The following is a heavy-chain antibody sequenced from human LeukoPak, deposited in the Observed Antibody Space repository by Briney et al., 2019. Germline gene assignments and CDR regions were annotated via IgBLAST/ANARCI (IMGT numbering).Heavy chain of an antibody. CDR2: ISFDGTNK. D-gene: IGHD5/OR15-5a*01. Sequence: GGSLRLSCAASGFTFSTYTIHWVRQAPGKGLEWVAVISFDGTNKYYADSVKGRFTISRDNSKNSLYLQMNSLRAEDTAVYCCARVEDPGYSVVWGQGTLVTVSS. CDR3: ARVEDPGYSVV. J-gene: IGHJ4*02. V-gene: IGHV3-30-3*01. CDR1: GFTFSTYT.